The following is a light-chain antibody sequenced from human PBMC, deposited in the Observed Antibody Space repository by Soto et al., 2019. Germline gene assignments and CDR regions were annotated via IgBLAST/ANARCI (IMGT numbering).Light chain of an antibody. Sequence: QSVLTQPPSASGTPGQRVTISCSGSTSNIGGNYVYWYQQLPGTAPKLLIYSNNQRPSGVPVRFSGSKSGTSASLAISGLRSEDEGDFYCAAWDDSLIAVVFGGGTKLTVL. CDR3: AAWDDSLIAVV. V-gene: IGLV1-47*02. CDR1: TSNIGGNY. CDR2: SNN. J-gene: IGLJ2*01.